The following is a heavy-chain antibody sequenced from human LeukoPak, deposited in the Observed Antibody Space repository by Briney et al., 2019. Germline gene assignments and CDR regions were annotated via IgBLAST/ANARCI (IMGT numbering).Heavy chain of an antibody. CDR1: GFTFSSYG. Sequence: GSLRLSCAASGFTFSSYGMHWIRQPPGKGLEWIGYIYYSGSTYYNPSLKSRVTISVDTSKNQFSLKLSSVTAADTAVYYCAIVAAGTPVDYWGQGTLVTVSS. D-gene: IGHD6-13*01. CDR3: AIVAAGTPVDY. J-gene: IGHJ4*02. CDR2: IYYSGST. V-gene: IGHV4-59*04.